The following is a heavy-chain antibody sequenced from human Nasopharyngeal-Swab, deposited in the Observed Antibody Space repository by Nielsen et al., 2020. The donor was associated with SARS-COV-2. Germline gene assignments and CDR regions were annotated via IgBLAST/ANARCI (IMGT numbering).Heavy chain of an antibody. J-gene: IGHJ4*02. V-gene: IGHV1-2*06. Sequence: ASVKVSCKASGYTFTGYYMHWVRQAPGQGLEWMGRINPNSGGTNYAQKFQGRVTMTRYTSISTAYMELSRLRSDDTAVYYWARWYLEGIPTPPRRWLDYWGQGTLVTVSS. D-gene: IGHD3-3*01. CDR2: INPNSGGT. CDR3: ARWYLEGIPTPPRRWLDY. CDR1: GYTFTGYY.